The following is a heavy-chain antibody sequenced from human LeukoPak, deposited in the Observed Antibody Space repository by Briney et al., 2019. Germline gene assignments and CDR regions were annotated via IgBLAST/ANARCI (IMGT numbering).Heavy chain of an antibody. J-gene: IGHJ4*02. CDR3: ARDGDSSGSD. D-gene: IGHD3-22*01. V-gene: IGHV4-34*09. Sequence: SETLSLTCAVYGGSFSGYYWSWIRQPPGKGLEWIGEINHSGSTNYNPSLKSRVTISVDTSKNQFSLKLSSVTAADTAVYYCARDGDSSGSDWGQGTLVTVSS. CDR1: GGSFSGYY. CDR2: INHSGST.